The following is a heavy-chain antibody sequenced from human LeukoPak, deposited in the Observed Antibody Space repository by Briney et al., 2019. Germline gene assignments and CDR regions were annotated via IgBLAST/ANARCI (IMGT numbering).Heavy chain of an antibody. V-gene: IGHV3-30*02. Sequence: PGGSLRLSCAASGFTFSSYGMHWVRQAPGKGLEWVAFIRYDGSNKYDADSVKGRFTISRDNSKNTLYLQMISLRAEDTAVYYCAKCGITMVRGVNNYMDVWGKGTTVTLSS. CDR3: AKCGITMVRGVNNYMDV. J-gene: IGHJ6*03. CDR1: GFTFSSYG. D-gene: IGHD3-10*01. CDR2: IRYDGSNK.